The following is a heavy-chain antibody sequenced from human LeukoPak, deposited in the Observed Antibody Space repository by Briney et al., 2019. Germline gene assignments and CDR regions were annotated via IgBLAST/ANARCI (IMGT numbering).Heavy chain of an antibody. J-gene: IGHJ1*01. CDR3: AREGFYDDRPSEQREAEYFQH. V-gene: IGHV1-46*01. Sequence: ASVKVSCKASGYTFTSYYMHWVRQAPGQGLEWMGIINPSGGSTSYAQKFQGRVTMTRDTPTSTVYMELSSLRSEDTAVYYCAREGFYDDRPSEQREAEYFQHWGQGTLVTVSS. CDR2: INPSGGST. D-gene: IGHD2/OR15-2a*01. CDR1: GYTFTSYY.